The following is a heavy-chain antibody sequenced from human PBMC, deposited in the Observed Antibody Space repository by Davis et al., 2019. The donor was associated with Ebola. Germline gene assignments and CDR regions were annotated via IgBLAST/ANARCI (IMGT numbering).Heavy chain of an antibody. D-gene: IGHD3-3*01. CDR2: ISSSGSTI. J-gene: IGHJ5*02. CDR1: EFTFSSYA. CDR3: ARDYSPLTGFLEWPIRFDP. V-gene: IGHV3-48*02. Sequence: GGSLRLSCAASEFTFSSYAMRWVRQAPGKGLEWVSYISSSGSTIYYADSVKGRFTISRDNAKNSLYLQMNSLRDEDTAVYYCARDYSPLTGFLEWPIRFDPWGQGTLVTVSS.